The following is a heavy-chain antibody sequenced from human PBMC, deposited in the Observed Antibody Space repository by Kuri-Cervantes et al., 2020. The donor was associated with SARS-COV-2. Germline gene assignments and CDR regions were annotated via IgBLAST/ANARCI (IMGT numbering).Heavy chain of an antibody. CDR1: GYSISSGYY. CDR2: IKSKSDDGTT. J-gene: IGHJ3*02. D-gene: IGHD1-1*01. V-gene: IGHV3-15*01. CDR3: TTGGTTTSFAFDI. Sequence: GESLKISCAVSGYSISSGYYWGWVRQAPGKGLEWVGRIKSKSDDGTTDYAAPVKGRFTLSRDDLENTVYLQMNSLKPEDTAVYYCTTGGTTTSFAFDIWGQGTMVTVSS.